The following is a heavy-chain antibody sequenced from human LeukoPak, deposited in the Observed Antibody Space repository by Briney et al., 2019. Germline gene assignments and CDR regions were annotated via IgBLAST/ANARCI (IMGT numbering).Heavy chain of an antibody. D-gene: IGHD5-18*01. CDR2: IYYSGST. CDR1: GGSVSSGDYY. CDR3: ARGSRGYYYG. J-gene: IGHJ4*02. Sequence: SETLSLTCTVSGGSVSSGDYYWSWIRQPPGKGPEWIAYIYYSGSTNYNPSLKSRVTIPVDTSKNQFSLNLSSVTAADTAVYYCARGSRGYYYGWGQGTLVTVSS. V-gene: IGHV4-61*08.